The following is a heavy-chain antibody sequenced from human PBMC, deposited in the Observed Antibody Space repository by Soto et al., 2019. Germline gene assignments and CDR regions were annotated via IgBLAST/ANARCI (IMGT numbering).Heavy chain of an antibody. J-gene: IGHJ5*02. CDR3: ARSGYYYDSSGYYTNWFDP. Sequence: ASVKVSCKASGGTFSSYTISWVRQAPGQGLEWMGRIIPILGIANYAQKFQGRVTITADESTSTAYMELSSLRSEDTAVYYCARSGYYYDSSGYYTNWFDPWGQGTLVTVSS. CDR1: GGTFSSYT. D-gene: IGHD3-22*01. V-gene: IGHV1-69*02. CDR2: IIPILGIA.